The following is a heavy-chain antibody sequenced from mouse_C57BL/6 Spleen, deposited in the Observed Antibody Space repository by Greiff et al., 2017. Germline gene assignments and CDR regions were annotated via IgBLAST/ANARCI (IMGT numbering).Heavy chain of an antibody. V-gene: IGHV3-8*01. CDR2: ISYSGST. J-gene: IGHJ1*03. D-gene: IGHD2-4*01. CDR3: ARGGYDYARYWYFDV. CDR1: GYSITSDY. Sequence: EVKLMESGPGLAKPSQTLSLTCSVTGYSITSDYWNWIRKFPGNKLEYMGYISYSGSTYYNPSLKSRISITRDTSKNQYYLQLNSVTTEDTATYYCARGGYDYARYWYFDVWGTGTTVTVSS.